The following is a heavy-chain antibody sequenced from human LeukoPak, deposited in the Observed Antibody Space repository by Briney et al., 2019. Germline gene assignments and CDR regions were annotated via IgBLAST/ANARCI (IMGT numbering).Heavy chain of an antibody. V-gene: IGHV1-2*02. CDR3: GRGLVAMIETY. J-gene: IGHJ4*02. CDR1: GYSFSGYY. D-gene: IGHD3-22*01. CDR2: NTNNNVGA. Sequence: ASVKVSCKASGYSFSGYYIHWVRQAPGQGREWMGFNTNNNVGAHSAQKFQGRVTMTRDTSISTAYMEVSRLTSDDTAVYYCGRGLVAMIETYWGQGPLVTVSS.